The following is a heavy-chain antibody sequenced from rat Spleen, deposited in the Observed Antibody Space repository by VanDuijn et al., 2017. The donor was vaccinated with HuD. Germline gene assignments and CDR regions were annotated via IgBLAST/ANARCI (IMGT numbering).Heavy chain of an antibody. CDR3: ARDHYSSHRGWDY. CDR1: GFSLTSYN. CDR2: MWSGGST. Sequence: QVQLMESGPGLVQPSETLSLTCTVSGFSLTSYNVHWVRQPPGKGLEWMGVMWSGGSTDYNSALKSRLSISRDTSENQVFLKMNSLQSEDTTTYYCARDHYSSHRGWDYWGQGVMVTVSS. D-gene: IGHD1-2*01. J-gene: IGHJ2*01. V-gene: IGHV2-45*01.